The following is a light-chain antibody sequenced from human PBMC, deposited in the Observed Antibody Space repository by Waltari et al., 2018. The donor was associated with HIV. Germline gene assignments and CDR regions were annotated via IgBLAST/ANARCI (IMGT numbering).Light chain of an antibody. CDR2: QDH. CDR1: KLGDKY. V-gene: IGLV3-1*01. CDR3: QAWDSSNVV. J-gene: IGLJ2*01. Sequence: SSELTQPPSVSVSPGQPASITCSGDKLGDKYACWYQQRPGQSPVLVIYQDHKRPSGIPERFSGSNSGNTATLTISGAQALDEANYYCQAWDSSNVVLGGGTKLTVL.